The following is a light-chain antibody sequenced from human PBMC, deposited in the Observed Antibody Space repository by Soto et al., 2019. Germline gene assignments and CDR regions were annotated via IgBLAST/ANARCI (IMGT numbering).Light chain of an antibody. J-gene: IGKJ3*01. CDR2: DAS. CDR3: QQRSDWAFS. Sequence: EIVLTQSPATLSLSPGERATLSCRASQSVTDYLGWYQQKPGQAPRLLIYDASNSVTGIPARFSGSGFRTDVPLTISSIEPEDFAVYDCQQRSDWAFSFGPGTKVHI. CDR1: QSVTDY. V-gene: IGKV3-11*01.